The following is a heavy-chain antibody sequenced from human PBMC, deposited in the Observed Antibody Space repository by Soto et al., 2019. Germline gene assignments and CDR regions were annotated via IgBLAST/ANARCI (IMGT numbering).Heavy chain of an antibody. D-gene: IGHD2-15*01. CDR1: GFTFSSYS. Sequence: GGSLRLSCAASGFTFSSYSMNWVRQAPGKGLEWVSYISSSSSTIYYADSVKGRFTISRDNAKNTLYLQMNSLRAEDTAVYYCAIVGCSGGSCYDYWGQGTLVTVSS. J-gene: IGHJ4*02. CDR3: AIVGCSGGSCYDY. V-gene: IGHV3-48*01. CDR2: ISSSSSTI.